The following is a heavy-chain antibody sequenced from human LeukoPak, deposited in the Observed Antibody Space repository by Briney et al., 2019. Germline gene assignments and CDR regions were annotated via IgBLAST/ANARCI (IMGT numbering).Heavy chain of an antibody. D-gene: IGHD3-16*01. V-gene: IGHV4-39*01. CDR2: IYYSGST. J-gene: IGHJ4*02. Sequence: SETLSLTCTVSGGSISSSSYYWGWIRQPPGKGLEWIGSIYYSGSTYYNPSLKSRVTISVDTSKNQFSLKLSSVTAADTAVYYCARIDYDYVWGGDYWGQGTLVTVSS. CDR3: ARIDYDYVWGGDY. CDR1: GGSISSSSYY.